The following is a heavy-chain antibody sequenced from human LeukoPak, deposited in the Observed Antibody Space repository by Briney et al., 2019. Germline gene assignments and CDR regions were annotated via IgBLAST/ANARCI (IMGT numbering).Heavy chain of an antibody. CDR1: GFTFSNYA. Sequence: PGGSLSLSCVASGFTFSNYAMTWVRQAPGKGLEWVSGISSNSYIHYADSVKGRFTVSRDNAENSLYLQMNSLRAEDTAVYYCARLPGYYYYYYYMDVWGRGTTVTVSS. J-gene: IGHJ6*03. V-gene: IGHV3-21*01. CDR3: ARLPGYYYYYYYMDV. CDR2: ISSNSYI.